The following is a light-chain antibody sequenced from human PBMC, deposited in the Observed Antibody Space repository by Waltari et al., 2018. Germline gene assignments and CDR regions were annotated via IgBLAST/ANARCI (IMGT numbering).Light chain of an antibody. CDR2: EVN. CDR3: SSYVDSNNIL. J-gene: IGLJ2*01. Sequence: QSALTQPPSASGSPGQSVTISCTGVSSDVGGHTYVSWYQQHPGKAPKVMIYEVNNRPSGGPDLFSGSKSGKTASLTVSGLQAEDEASYYCSSYVDSNNILFGGGTKLTVL. V-gene: IGLV2-8*01. CDR1: SSDVGGHTY.